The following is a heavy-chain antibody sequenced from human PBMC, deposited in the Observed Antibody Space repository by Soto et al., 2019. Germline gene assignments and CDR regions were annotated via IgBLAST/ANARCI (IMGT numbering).Heavy chain of an antibody. J-gene: IGHJ5*02. CDR2: IIPIFGTA. Sequence: QVQLVQSGAEVKKPGSSVKVSCKASGGTFSSYSISWVRQAPGQGLEWMGGIIPIFGTANYAQKFQGRVTITADKSTSTAYMELSSLRSEDTAVYYCARAGAAPSEWGYDWFDPWGQGTLVTVSS. CDR1: GGTFSSYS. CDR3: ARAGAAPSEWGYDWFDP. D-gene: IGHD3-16*01. V-gene: IGHV1-69*06.